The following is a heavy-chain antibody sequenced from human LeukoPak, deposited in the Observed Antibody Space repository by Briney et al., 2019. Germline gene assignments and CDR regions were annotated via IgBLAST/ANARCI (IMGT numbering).Heavy chain of an antibody. D-gene: IGHD1-26*01. V-gene: IGHV4-30-2*01. CDR3: ARERLKLWELGDAFDI. Sequence: SQTLSLTCAVSGGSISSGGYSWSWIRQPPGKGLEWIGDIYHSGSTYYNPSLKSRVTVSVDRSKNQFSLKLSSVTAADTAVYYCARERLKLWELGDAFDIWGQGTMVTVSS. J-gene: IGHJ3*02. CDR1: GGSISSGGYS. CDR2: IYHSGST.